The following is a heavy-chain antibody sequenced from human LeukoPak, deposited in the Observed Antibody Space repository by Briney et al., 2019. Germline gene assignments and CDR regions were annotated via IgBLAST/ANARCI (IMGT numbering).Heavy chain of an antibody. CDR1: GGSISSSSYY. J-gene: IGHJ4*02. CDR3: ARAIEVGAMTPFDY. D-gene: IGHD1-26*01. V-gene: IGHV4-39*01. CDR2: IYYSGST. Sequence: SETLSLTCTVSGGSISSSSYYWGWIRQPPGKGLEWIGSIYYSGSTYYNPSLKGRVTISVDTSKNQFSLKLSSVTAADTAVYYCARAIEVGAMTPFDYWGQGTLVTVSS.